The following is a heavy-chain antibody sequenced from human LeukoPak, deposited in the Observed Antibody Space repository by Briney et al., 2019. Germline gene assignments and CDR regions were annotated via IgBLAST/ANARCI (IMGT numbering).Heavy chain of an antibody. CDR1: GFTSSTYW. V-gene: IGHV3-7*05. J-gene: IGHJ4*02. Sequence: GGSLRLSCTASGFTSSTYWMSWVRQAPGKGLEWVANINKEGSEKHYVDSVKGRFTISRDNAKNSLYLQMNSVRADDTAVYYCARDNGATSWINWGQGTLVTVSS. D-gene: IGHD2-15*01. CDR3: ARDNGATSWIN. CDR2: INKEGSEK.